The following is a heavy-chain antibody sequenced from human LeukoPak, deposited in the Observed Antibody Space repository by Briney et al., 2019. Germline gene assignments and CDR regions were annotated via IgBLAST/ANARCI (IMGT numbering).Heavy chain of an antibody. D-gene: IGHD3-10*01. CDR3: ARVSEWFGEINWFDP. Sequence: SQTLSLTCTVSGGSISSGDYYWSWIRQHPGKGLEWIGYIYYSGSIYYNPSLKSRVIISVDMSKNQFSLKLSSVTAADTAVYYCARVSEWFGEINWFDPWGQGTPVTVSS. CDR2: IYYSGSI. J-gene: IGHJ5*02. CDR1: GGSISSGDYY. V-gene: IGHV4-31*03.